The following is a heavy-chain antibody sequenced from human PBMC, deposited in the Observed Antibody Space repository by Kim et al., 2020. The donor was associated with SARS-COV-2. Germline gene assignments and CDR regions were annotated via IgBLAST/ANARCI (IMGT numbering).Heavy chain of an antibody. Sequence: GGSLRLSCAASGFTVSSNYMSWVRQAPGKGLEWVSVIYSGGSTYYADSVKGRFTISRDNSKNTLYLQMNSLRAEDTAVYYCAIDAGSGWSQLDAFDIWGQGTMVTVSS. CDR2: IYSGGST. J-gene: IGHJ3*02. V-gene: IGHV3-53*01. CDR3: AIDAGSGWSQLDAFDI. D-gene: IGHD6-19*01. CDR1: GFTVSSNY.